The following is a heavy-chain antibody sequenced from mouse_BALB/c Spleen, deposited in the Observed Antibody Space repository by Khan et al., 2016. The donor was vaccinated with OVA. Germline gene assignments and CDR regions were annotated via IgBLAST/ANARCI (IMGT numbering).Heavy chain of an antibody. CDR3: RISTMNA. J-gene: IGHJ2*01. Sequence: VQLQQSGAELVKPAASLKLSCTASGYNIKDIYIHWVKQRPEKGLERIRRTDPANGNTKYDPKFQGKATITADTSSNTAYLQLSSLTSEDTACYYCRISTMNAWGQGTTLTVS. V-gene: IGHV14-3*02. CDR2: TDPANGNT. CDR1: GYNIKDIY.